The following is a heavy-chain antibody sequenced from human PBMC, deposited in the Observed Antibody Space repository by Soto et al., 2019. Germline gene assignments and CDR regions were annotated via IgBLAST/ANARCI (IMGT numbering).Heavy chain of an antibody. CDR1: GYTFTGYY. D-gene: IGHD3-10*01. CDR2: LNPNSGGT. Sequence: ASVKVSCKASGYTFTGYYMHWVRQAPGQGLEWMGWLNPNSGGTNDAQKFQGWVTMTRDTSISTAYMELSRLRSDDTAEYYCAREWFGELFQTSFDYWGQGTLVTVSS. CDR3: AREWFGELFQTSFDY. V-gene: IGHV1-2*04. J-gene: IGHJ4*02.